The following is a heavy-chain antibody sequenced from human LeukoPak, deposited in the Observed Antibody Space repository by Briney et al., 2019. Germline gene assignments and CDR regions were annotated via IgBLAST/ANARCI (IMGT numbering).Heavy chain of an antibody. D-gene: IGHD5-12*01. V-gene: IGHV1-24*01. CDR1: GYTLTELS. J-gene: IGHJ4*02. Sequence: ASVNVSCKVSGYTLTELSMHCVRQAPGKGLEWMGGFDPEDGETIYAQKFQGRVTMTEDTSTDTAYMELSSLRSEDTAVYYCATGPIYSGYDFDYWGQGTLVTVSS. CDR3: ATGPIYSGYDFDY. CDR2: FDPEDGET.